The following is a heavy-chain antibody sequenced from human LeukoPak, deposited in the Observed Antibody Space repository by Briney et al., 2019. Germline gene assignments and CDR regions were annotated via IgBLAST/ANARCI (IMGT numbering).Heavy chain of an antibody. J-gene: IGHJ4*02. D-gene: IGHD6-19*01. CDR1: GLIFSKYW. Sequence: GGSLRLSCAASGLIFSKYWMTWVRQAPGKGLEWVASIKPDGSEKYYLDSVKGRFTISRDNAKNSLYLQMNSLRAEDTAVYYCARGSGWYPDWGQGTLVTVSS. CDR3: ARGSGWYPD. V-gene: IGHV3-7*04. CDR2: IKPDGSEK.